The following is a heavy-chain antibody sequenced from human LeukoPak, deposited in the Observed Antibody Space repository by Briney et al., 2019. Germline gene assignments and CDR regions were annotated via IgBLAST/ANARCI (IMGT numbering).Heavy chain of an antibody. D-gene: IGHD1-26*01. Sequence: GGSLRLSCAASGFAVSTNYLSWVRQAPGKGLEWVSVIYSDGSTYYTDSVKGRFTISRDNSKNTLYLQVNSLRTEDTAVYYCARDQRSESYYPWGWFDPWGQGTLVTVSS. CDR1: GFAVSTNY. CDR3: ARDQRSESYYPWGWFDP. CDR2: IYSDGST. V-gene: IGHV3-66*02. J-gene: IGHJ5*02.